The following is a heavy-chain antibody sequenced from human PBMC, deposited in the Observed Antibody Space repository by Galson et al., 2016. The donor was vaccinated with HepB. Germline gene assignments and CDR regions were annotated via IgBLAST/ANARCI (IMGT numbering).Heavy chain of an antibody. J-gene: IGHJ4*02. CDR2: IYPGDSDT. D-gene: IGHD3-3*01. CDR3: AKLTSPHGGPAR. Sequence: QSGAEVKKPGESLKISCKGSGYSFTGDWIGWVRQMPGKGLEWMGVIYPGDSDTEYRPSFQGLISISADKSINTAYLQWSSLKASDTAMYYCAKLTSPHGGPARWGQGTLGTV. CDR1: GYSFTGDW. V-gene: IGHV5-51*01.